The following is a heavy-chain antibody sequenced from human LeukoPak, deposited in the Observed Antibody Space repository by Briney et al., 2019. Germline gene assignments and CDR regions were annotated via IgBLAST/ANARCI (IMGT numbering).Heavy chain of an antibody. CDR2: IHPHDAST. D-gene: IGHD6-6*01. J-gene: IGHJ5*02. CDR1: GYSFASYW. CDR3: ARRIAAARNWFDP. V-gene: IGHV5-51*01. Sequence: GESLKISCKASGYSFASYWIGWVRQMSGKGLEWMAIIHPHDASTIYSPSFQGQVTISADKSISTAYLQWSSLEASDTAIYYCARRIAAARNWFDPWGQGTLITVSS.